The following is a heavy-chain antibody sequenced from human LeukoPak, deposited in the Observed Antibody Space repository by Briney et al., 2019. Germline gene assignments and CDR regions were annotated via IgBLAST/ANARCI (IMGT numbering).Heavy chain of an antibody. Sequence: PGGSLRLSCAASGFTSRSYWMHWVRQAPGKGLVWVSRTNSDGSITNYADSVKGRFTISRDNAKNTLYLQMNSLRAEDTAVYYCAKTRGPLLPEHWGQGTLVTVSS. CDR2: TNSDGSIT. V-gene: IGHV3-74*01. CDR1: GFTSRSYW. CDR3: AKTRGPLLPEH. D-gene: IGHD3-22*01. J-gene: IGHJ1*01.